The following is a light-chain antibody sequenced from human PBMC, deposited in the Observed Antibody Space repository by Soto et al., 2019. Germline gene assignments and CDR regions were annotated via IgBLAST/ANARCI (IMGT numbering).Light chain of an antibody. CDR3: QQYGSSPGT. J-gene: IGKJ2*01. CDR2: GAS. CDR1: QSVSSSY. Sequence: EIVLTQSPGTLSLSPGERATLSCRASQSVSSSYLAWYQQNPGQAPRLLIYGASRRATGIPDRFSGSGSGTGFTLTISRLEPEDFAVYYCQQYGSSPGTFGQGTKLEIK. V-gene: IGKV3-20*01.